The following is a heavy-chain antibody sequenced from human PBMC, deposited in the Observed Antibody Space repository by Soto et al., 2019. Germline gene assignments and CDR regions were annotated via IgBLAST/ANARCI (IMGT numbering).Heavy chain of an antibody. CDR3: ARDSVSNYGMDV. V-gene: IGHV4-59*12. D-gene: IGHD3-10*01. J-gene: IGHJ6*02. CDR1: GGSISSYY. Sequence: SETLSLTCTVSGGSISSYYWSWIRQPPGKGLEWIGYIYYSGSTNCNPSLKSRVTISVDTSKNQFSLKLSSVTAADTAVYYCARDSVSNYGMDVWGQGTTVTVSS. CDR2: IYYSGST.